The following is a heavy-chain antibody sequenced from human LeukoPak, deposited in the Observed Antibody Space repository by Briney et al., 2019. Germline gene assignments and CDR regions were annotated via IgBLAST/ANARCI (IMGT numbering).Heavy chain of an antibody. Sequence: PSETLSLSCTVSGGSIIDYYWSWIRQPAGKRLEWIGRIHTSGSTNYNPSLKSRVTMSVDASNNQISLNLRSVTAADTAVYYCARDSSGRYYLDGFDIWGQGTMVTVSS. V-gene: IGHV4-4*07. D-gene: IGHD3-10*01. CDR2: IHTSGST. CDR3: ARDSSGRYYLDGFDI. J-gene: IGHJ3*02. CDR1: GGSIIDYY.